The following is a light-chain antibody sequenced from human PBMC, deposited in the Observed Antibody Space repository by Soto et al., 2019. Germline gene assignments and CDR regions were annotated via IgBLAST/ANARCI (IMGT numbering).Light chain of an antibody. CDR2: GAS. J-gene: IGKJ1*01. V-gene: IGKV3-15*01. CDR1: QSVTTN. Sequence: EVVMTQSPATLSVSPGERATLSCRASQSVTTNMAWYQQKPGQAPRLLIYGASTRATGIPARFSGSGSGTDFTLTISSLQSEDFATYYCQQSYSTPGTFGQGTKVDIK. CDR3: QQSYSTPGT.